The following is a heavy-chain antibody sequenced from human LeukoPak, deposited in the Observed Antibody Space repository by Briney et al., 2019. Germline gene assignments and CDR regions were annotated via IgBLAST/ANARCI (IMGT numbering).Heavy chain of an antibody. CDR3: ANHYGSGSYETLDY. Sequence: GVSLRLSCTASGFTFSSYAMSWVRQAPGKGLEWVSAISGSGGSTYYVDSVKGRFTISRDNSKNTLYLQMNSLRAEDTAVYYCANHYGSGSYETLDYWGQGTLVTVSS. J-gene: IGHJ4*02. D-gene: IGHD3-10*01. CDR1: GFTFSSYA. V-gene: IGHV3-23*01. CDR2: ISGSGGST.